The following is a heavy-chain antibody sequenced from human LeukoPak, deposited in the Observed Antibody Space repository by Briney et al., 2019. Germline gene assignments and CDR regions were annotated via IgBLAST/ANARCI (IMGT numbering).Heavy chain of an antibody. Sequence: GGSLRLSCVASGFTFSSYYMSWARQAPGKGLEWVANIKEDGSERYYVDSMKGRFTISRDNAKNSLYLQMNSLRAGDTAVYYCARDLYGDYFFDYWGQGTLVTVSS. D-gene: IGHD4-17*01. CDR3: ARDLYGDYFFDY. CDR2: IKEDGSER. V-gene: IGHV3-7*01. CDR1: GFTFSSYY. J-gene: IGHJ4*02.